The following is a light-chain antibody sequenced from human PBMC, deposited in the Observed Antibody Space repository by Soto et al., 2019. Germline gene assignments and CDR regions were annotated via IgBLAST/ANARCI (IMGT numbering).Light chain of an antibody. J-gene: IGLJ1*01. CDR3: SSYTTSSTVV. CDR2: EVT. Sequence: QSVLTQPASVSGSPGQSITISCTGSSSDVGGYNFVSWYQQLPGKAPKLMIYEVTSRPSGVSNRFSGSKSGNTASLTISGLQPEDEADYYCSSYTTSSTVVFGTGTKVTVL. V-gene: IGLV2-14*03. CDR1: SSDVGGYNF.